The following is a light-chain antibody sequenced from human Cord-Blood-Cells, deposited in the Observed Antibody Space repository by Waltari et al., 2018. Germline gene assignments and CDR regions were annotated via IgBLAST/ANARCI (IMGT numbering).Light chain of an antibody. V-gene: IGKV1-39*01. CDR3: QQSYSTPPIT. Sequence: DIQMTQSPSSLSASVRDRVTITCRASQSISSYLNWYQQKPGKAPKHLIYAASSLQSGVPSRFSGSGSGTDFTRTISSLQPEDVATYYCQQSYSTPPITFGQGTRLEIK. CDR1: QSISSY. CDR2: AAS. J-gene: IGKJ5*01.